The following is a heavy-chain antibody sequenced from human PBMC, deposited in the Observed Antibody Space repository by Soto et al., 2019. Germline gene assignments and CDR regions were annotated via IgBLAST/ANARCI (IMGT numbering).Heavy chain of an antibody. D-gene: IGHD2-2*01. CDR2: IWYDGSNK. CDR1: GFTFSTYV. CDR3: ATETTHYAHDL. Sequence: QVQLLESGGGVVQPGTSLRLSCAASGFTFSTYVMHWVRQAPGKGLEWVAVIWYDGSNKNYADSVKGRFTISRDNSKNTLYLHMNSLRGEDTAVYYCATETTHYAHDLWGQGTPVTVSS. V-gene: IGHV3-33*01. J-gene: IGHJ5*02.